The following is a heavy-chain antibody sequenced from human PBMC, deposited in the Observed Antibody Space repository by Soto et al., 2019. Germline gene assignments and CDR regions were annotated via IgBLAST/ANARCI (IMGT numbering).Heavy chain of an antibody. D-gene: IGHD6-19*01. CDR3: AKVPREAVVFSPFDY. CDR1: GFTFSSYA. J-gene: IGHJ4*02. CDR2: ISGSGGST. Sequence: EVQLLESGGGLVQPGGSLRLSCAASGFTFSSYAMSWVRQAPGKGLEWVSAISGSGGSTYYADSVKGLFTISIDNSKNTLYLQMNSLRAEDTAVYYCAKVPREAVVFSPFDYWGQGTLVTVSS. V-gene: IGHV3-23*01.